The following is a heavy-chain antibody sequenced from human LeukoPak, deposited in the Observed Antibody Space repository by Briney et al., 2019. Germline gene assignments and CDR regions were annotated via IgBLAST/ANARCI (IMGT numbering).Heavy chain of an antibody. D-gene: IGHD1-26*01. V-gene: IGHV3-21*01. CDR3: AMEGYSGNYPAY. CDR2: ISSRSSYI. CDR1: GFTFSTYS. Sequence: GGSLRLSCAASGFTFSTYSMNWVRQAPGKGLEWVSSISSRSSYIYYADSVKGRFTISRDNAKNSLYLQMNSLRAEDTAVYYCAMEGYSGNYPAYWGQGTLVTVSS. J-gene: IGHJ4*02.